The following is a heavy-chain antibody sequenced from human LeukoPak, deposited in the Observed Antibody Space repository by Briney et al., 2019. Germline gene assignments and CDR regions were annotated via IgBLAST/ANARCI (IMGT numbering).Heavy chain of an antibody. Sequence: ASVKVSCKASGGTFSSYTISWVRQAPGQGLEWMGRIIPILGIANYAQKFQGRVTITADKSTSTAYMELSSLRSEDTAVYYCARDDRYYHDSSGYYFGWGQGTLVTVSS. V-gene: IGHV1-69*04. CDR2: IIPILGIA. CDR3: ARDDRYYHDSSGYYFG. J-gene: IGHJ4*02. CDR1: GGTFSSYT. D-gene: IGHD3-22*01.